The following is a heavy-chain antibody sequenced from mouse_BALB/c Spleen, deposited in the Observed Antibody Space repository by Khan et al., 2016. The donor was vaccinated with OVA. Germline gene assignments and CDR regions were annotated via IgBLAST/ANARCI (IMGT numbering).Heavy chain of an antibody. V-gene: IGHV5-15*02. Sequence: EVELVESGGGLVQPGGSRKLSCAASGFTFSDYGMAWVRQAPGKGPEWVAFVSSLAYNFYYADTVTGRFTISRENAKNTLYLEMGSLRSEDTAMYYCARGGKGGFAYWGQGTLVTGSA. CDR3: ARGGKGGFAY. J-gene: IGHJ3*01. CDR2: VSSLAYNF. CDR1: GFTFSDYG.